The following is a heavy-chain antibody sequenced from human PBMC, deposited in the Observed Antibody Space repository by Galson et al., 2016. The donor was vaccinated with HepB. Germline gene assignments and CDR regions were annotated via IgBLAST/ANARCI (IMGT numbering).Heavy chain of an antibody. CDR3: ARDEADQWELPRYWFDP. CDR1: GSSISSGYY. Sequence: SETLSLTCAVPGSSISSGYYWDWIRQPPGKGLEWIGTIYHSGSTYYNPSLKSRVTISVDTSKNQFSLKLSSVTAADTAVYFCARDEADQWELPRYWFDPWGQGTLVTVSS. J-gene: IGHJ5*02. D-gene: IGHD1-7*01. V-gene: IGHV4-38-2*02. CDR2: IYHSGST.